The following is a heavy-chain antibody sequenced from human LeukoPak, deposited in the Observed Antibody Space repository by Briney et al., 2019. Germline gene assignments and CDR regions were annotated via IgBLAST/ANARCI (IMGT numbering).Heavy chain of an antibody. CDR1: GDTLSDLS. Sequence: ASVTVSCKLSGDTLSDLSIHWVRQAPGKGPEWMGGFDPEDGETVYAQKFQGRVTVTEDTSTDTAYMEVTNLRSDDTAVYYCAMGVDRSSWYLFDYWGQGALVTVSS. V-gene: IGHV1-24*01. CDR3: AMGVDRSSWYLFDY. J-gene: IGHJ4*02. D-gene: IGHD6-13*01. CDR2: FDPEDGET.